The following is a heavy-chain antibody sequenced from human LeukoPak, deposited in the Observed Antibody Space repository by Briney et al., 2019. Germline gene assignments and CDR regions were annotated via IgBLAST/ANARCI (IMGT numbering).Heavy chain of an antibody. J-gene: IGHJ4*02. Sequence: GGSLRLSCAASGFTFSSYAMGWVRQAPGKGLEWDSTINGNGGKTYNADSVKGRFTISRDNSKHTLYLQMNSLRAEDTAVYYCANLYSSGWYDGGPTPFDYWGQGTLVTVSS. CDR2: INGNGGKT. V-gene: IGHV3-23*01. CDR1: GFTFSSYA. CDR3: ANLYSSGWYDGGPTPFDY. D-gene: IGHD6-19*01.